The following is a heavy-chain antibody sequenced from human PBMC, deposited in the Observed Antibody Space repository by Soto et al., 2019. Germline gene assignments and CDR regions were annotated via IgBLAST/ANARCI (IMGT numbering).Heavy chain of an antibody. CDR1: GGSISSGGYY. D-gene: IGHD4-17*01. Sequence: SETLSLTCTVSGGSISSGGYYWSWIRQHPGKGLEWIGYIYYSGSTYYNPSLKSRVTISVDTSKNQFSLKLSSVTAADTAVYYCARVVEDGDYRGEWFDPWGQGTLVTVSS. CDR3: ARVVEDGDYRGEWFDP. J-gene: IGHJ5*02. V-gene: IGHV4-31*03. CDR2: IYYSGST.